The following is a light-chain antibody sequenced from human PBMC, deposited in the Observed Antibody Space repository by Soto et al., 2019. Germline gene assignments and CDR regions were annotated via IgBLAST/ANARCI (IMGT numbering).Light chain of an antibody. CDR3: QQYGSSPYT. V-gene: IGKV3-20*01. CDR1: RDVYINA. J-gene: IGKJ2*01. Sequence: VLTQSPATLSLSPGEPATLSCRASRDVYINALAWYQQKPGRTPTLLIYGASTRATGIPDRFSATGSGTEFSLTISSLEPEDVAVYYCQQYGSSPYTFGQGTKLEI. CDR2: GAS.